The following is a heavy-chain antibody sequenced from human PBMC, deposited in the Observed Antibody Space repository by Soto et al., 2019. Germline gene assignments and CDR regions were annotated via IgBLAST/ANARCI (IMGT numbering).Heavy chain of an antibody. CDR2: ISYDGSNK. CDR1: GFTFSSYG. Sequence: EGSLRLSCAASGFTFSSYGMHWVRQAPGKGLEWVAVISYDGSNKYYADSVEGRFTISRDNSKNTLYLQLNSLRAEDTAVYYWAKLSTVTTFFDYWGQGTLVTVSS. CDR3: AKLSTVTTFFDY. J-gene: IGHJ4*02. D-gene: IGHD4-17*01. V-gene: IGHV3-30*18.